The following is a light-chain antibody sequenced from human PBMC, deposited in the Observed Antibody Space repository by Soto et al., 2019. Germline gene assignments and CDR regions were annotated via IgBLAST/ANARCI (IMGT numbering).Light chain of an antibody. CDR1: SSDVGGYNF. Sequence: QSVLTQPASVSGSPGQSITISCTGTSSDVGGYNFVSWYQQHPGKAPKLMIYEVSNRPSGVSYRFSGSKSGNTASLTISGLLAEDEADYYCSAYTSSVTLVFGGGTKLTVL. V-gene: IGLV2-14*01. CDR2: EVS. J-gene: IGLJ2*01. CDR3: SAYTSSVTLV.